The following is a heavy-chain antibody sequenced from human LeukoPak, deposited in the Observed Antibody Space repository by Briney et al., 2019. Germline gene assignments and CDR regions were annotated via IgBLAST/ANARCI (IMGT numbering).Heavy chain of an antibody. Sequence: PSETLSLTCAVYGGSFGGYYWSWIRQPPGKGLEWIGEINHSGSTNYNPSLQSRVTISVDTSKNQFSLKLSSVTAADTAVYYCARAYYYGSGSYDYWGQGTLVTVSS. CDR2: INHSGST. CDR1: GGSFGGYY. CDR3: ARAYYYGSGSYDY. V-gene: IGHV4-34*01. J-gene: IGHJ4*02. D-gene: IGHD3-10*01.